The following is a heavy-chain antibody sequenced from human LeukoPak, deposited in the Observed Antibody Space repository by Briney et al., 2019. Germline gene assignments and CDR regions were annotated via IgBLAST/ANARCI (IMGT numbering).Heavy chain of an antibody. V-gene: IGHV3-23*01. CDR2: ISGSGGST. CDR3: ASTYDSSGYNY. CDR1: GFTFSSYA. Sequence: PGGSLRLSCAASGFTFSSYAMSWVRQAPGKGLEWVSAISGSGGSTYYADSVKGRLTISRDNSKNTLYLQMNSLRAEDTAVYHCASTYDSSGYNYWGQGTLVTVSS. J-gene: IGHJ4*02. D-gene: IGHD3-22*01.